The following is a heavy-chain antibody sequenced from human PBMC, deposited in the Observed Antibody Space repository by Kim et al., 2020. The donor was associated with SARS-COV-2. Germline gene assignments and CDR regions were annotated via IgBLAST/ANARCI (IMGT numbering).Heavy chain of an antibody. V-gene: IGHV3-49*04. J-gene: IGHJ6*02. CDR2: IRSKAYGGTT. D-gene: IGHD2-2*01. Sequence: GGSLRLSCTASGFTFGDYAMSWVRQAPGKGLEWVGFIRSKAYGGTTEYAASVKGRFTISRDDSKSIAYLQMNSLKTEDTAVYYCTSEGECSSTSCLHYYYYYGMDVWGQGTTVTVSS. CDR1: GFTFGDYA. CDR3: TSEGECSSTSCLHYYYYYGMDV.